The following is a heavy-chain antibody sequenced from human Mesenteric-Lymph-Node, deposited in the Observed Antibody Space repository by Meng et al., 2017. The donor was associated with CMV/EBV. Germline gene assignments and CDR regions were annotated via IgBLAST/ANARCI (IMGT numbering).Heavy chain of an antibody. D-gene: IGHD3-9*01. CDR3: ARGSSYDILTGYFDY. CDR1: RVSFSGYY. V-gene: IGHV4-34*01. Sequence: QVQLNEGGAGLLKPSETLSVTCAVYRVSFSGYYWNWIRQSPEKGLEWIGEINHSGSTTYNPSFTSRIILSVDTSTNQISLNMSSVTAADTAVYYCARGSSYDILTGYFDYWGQGALVTVSS. J-gene: IGHJ4*02. CDR2: INHSGST.